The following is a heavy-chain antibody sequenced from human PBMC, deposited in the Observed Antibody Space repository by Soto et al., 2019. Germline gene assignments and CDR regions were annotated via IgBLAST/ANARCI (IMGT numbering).Heavy chain of an antibody. CDR2: IYYSGST. D-gene: IGHD6-19*01. Sequence: SETLSLTCTVSGGSVSSGSYYWSWIRQPPGKGLEWIGYIYYSGSTNYNPSLKSRVTISVDTSKNQFSLKLSSVTAADTAVYYCARDGRAVAGTATNAFDIWGQGTMVTVS. J-gene: IGHJ3*02. V-gene: IGHV4-61*01. CDR3: ARDGRAVAGTATNAFDI. CDR1: GGSVSSGSYY.